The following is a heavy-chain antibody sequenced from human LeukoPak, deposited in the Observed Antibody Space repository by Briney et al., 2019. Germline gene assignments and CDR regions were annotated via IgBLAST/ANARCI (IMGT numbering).Heavy chain of an antibody. CDR1: GFTFSSYA. D-gene: IGHD6-19*01. Sequence: GGSLRLSCAASGFTFSSYAMSWVRQTPGKGLEWVSIISGSGDGTYYADSVEGRFTISRDNSKNTLFLQMNSLRAEDTVKYYCAKGYRQWLSHFDYWGQGTLVTVSS. CDR2: ISGSGDGT. CDR3: AKGYRQWLSHFDY. V-gene: IGHV3-23*01. J-gene: IGHJ4*02.